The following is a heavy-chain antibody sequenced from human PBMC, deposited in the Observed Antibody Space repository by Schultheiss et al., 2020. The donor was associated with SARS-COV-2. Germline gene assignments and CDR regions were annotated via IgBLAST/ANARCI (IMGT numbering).Heavy chain of an antibody. Sequence: SETLSLTCTVSGGSVSNGNYYWSWIRQPPGKGLEWIGYIYYSGSTYYNPSVKSLVTISVDTSKNQFSLKLSSVTAADTAVYYCARLAEFVNYDILTGPLDYWGQGTLVTVSS. D-gene: IGHD3-9*01. V-gene: IGHV4-61*01. CDR2: IYYSGST. CDR1: GGSVSNGNYY. J-gene: IGHJ4*02. CDR3: ARLAEFVNYDILTGPLDY.